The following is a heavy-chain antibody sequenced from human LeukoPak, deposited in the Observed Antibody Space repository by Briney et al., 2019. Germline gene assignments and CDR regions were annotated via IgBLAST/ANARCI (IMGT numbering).Heavy chain of an antibody. V-gene: IGHV1-2*02. J-gene: IGHJ6*03. CDR3: ARATTIFGDYYMDV. Sequence: ASVKVSCKASGYTFTGYYMHWVRQAPGQGLEWMGWINPNSGGTNYAQKLQGRVTMTRDTSISTAYMELSRLRSDDTAVYYCARATTIFGDYYMDVWGKGTTVTVSS. CDR1: GYTFTGYY. CDR2: INPNSGGT. D-gene: IGHD3-3*01.